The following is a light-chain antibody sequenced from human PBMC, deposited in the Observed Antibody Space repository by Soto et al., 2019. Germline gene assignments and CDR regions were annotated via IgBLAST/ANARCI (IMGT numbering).Light chain of an antibody. V-gene: IGKV3-11*01. Sequence: EIVITQSPFTLSVSPGASANLSCRASQSVSSNLAWYQQKPGKAPRLLIYDASSRASGVPARFSGSGSGTDFTLTISSLEPEDFAVYYCQQRSNWPRTFGQVTKVDIK. CDR1: QSVSSN. J-gene: IGKJ1*01. CDR3: QQRSNWPRT. CDR2: DAS.